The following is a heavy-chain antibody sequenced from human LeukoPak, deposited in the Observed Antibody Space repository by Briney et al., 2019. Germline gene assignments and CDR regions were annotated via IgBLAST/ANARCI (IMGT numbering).Heavy chain of an antibody. D-gene: IGHD2-15*01. V-gene: IGHV1-2*06. J-gene: IGHJ5*02. CDR1: GYRFTGYY. Sequence: ASVKVSCKASGYRFTGYYLHWVRQAPGQGLEWMGRINANSGGTDYAEKFQGRVTMTRDTSIGTAYMEVSRLIYDDTAVYYCARGEDIVVYYRNNWFDPWGQGTLVTVSS. CDR2: INANSGGT. CDR3: ARGEDIVVYYRNNWFDP.